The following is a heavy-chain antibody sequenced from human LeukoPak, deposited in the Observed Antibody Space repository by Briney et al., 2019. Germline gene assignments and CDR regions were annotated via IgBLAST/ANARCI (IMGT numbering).Heavy chain of an antibody. CDR2: IKKDGSDK. V-gene: IGHV3-7*01. CDR3: ASQQVGDY. CDR1: GFSFSSYW. J-gene: IGHJ4*02. Sequence: PGGSLRLSCAASGFSFSSYWMSWVRQPPGKGLEWVGNIKKDGSDKYYVDSVKGRFTISRDNAKNSLYLQMNSLRAEDTAVYYCASQQVGDYWGQGTLVTVSS. D-gene: IGHD1-26*01.